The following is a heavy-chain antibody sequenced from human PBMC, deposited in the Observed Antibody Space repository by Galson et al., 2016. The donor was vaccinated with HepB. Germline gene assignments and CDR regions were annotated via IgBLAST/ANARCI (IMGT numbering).Heavy chain of an antibody. Sequence: CAISGDSVSRNNVAWYWIRQSPSRGLEWLGRTYYSSKWYNDYALSLKSRMSINADTSKNQIFLQLNSVTPDDTAVYYCARVGRLKYYGMDVWGQGTTVTVSS. D-gene: IGHD3-16*01. CDR1: GDSVSRNNVA. V-gene: IGHV6-1*01. CDR3: ARVGRLKYYGMDV. CDR2: TYYSSKWYN. J-gene: IGHJ6*02.